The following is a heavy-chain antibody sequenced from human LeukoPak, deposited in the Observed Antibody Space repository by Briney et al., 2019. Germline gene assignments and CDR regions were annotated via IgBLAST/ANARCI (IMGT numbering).Heavy chain of an antibody. V-gene: IGHV3-30*02. CDR3: AKLLYYYDSSQPY. CDR2: IRYDGSNK. J-gene: IGHJ4*02. CDR1: GFTFSSYG. D-gene: IGHD3-22*01. Sequence: GGSLRLSCAASGFTFSSYGMHWVRQAPGKGLEWVAFIRYDGSNKYYADSVKGRFTISRDNSKNTLYLQMNSLRAEDTAVYYCAKLLYYYDSSQPYWGQGTLVTVSP.